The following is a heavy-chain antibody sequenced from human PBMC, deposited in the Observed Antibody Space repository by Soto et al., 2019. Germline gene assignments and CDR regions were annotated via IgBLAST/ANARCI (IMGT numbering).Heavy chain of an antibody. V-gene: IGHV3-23*01. Sequence: GESLKISCAASGFSFSSYAMSWVRQAPGKGLDWVSAISGSGTKTHYADSVKGRFTISRDNSKNTLYLQMNSLRAEDTAVYYCAKDHPVIEVVKVFEYWGRGALVTVSS. J-gene: IGHJ4*02. CDR2: ISGSGTKT. CDR1: GFSFSSYA. CDR3: AKDHPVIEVVKVFEY. D-gene: IGHD3-22*01.